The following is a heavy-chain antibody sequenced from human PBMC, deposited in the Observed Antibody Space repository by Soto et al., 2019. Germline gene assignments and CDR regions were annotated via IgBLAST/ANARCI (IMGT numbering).Heavy chain of an antibody. V-gene: IGHV3-30-3*01. CDR1: GFSINNYA. J-gene: IGHJ6*02. D-gene: IGHD3-3*01. CDR3: ARRQDFGGPHYYYGMDV. Sequence: QVQLVESGGGVVQPGRSLRLSCIASGFSINNYALHWVRRAPGRELEWVAVISYDGSNKYYADSVVGRFTISRDNSKNTLYVQMNSLRVEDTAVYHCARRQDFGGPHYYYGMDVWGQGTAVTVSS. CDR2: ISYDGSNK.